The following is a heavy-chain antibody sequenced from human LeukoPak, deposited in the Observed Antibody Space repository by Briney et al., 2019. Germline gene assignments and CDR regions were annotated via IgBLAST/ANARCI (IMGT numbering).Heavy chain of an antibody. CDR3: ASGGFLDFDY. J-gene: IGHJ4*02. Sequence: GASVKVSCKASGYTFTSYYTNWVRQAPGQGLEWMGIINPSGGSTSYAQKFQGRVTMTRDTSMSTVYMELSSLRSEDTAVYYCASGGFLDFDYWGQGTLVTVSS. CDR1: GYTFTSYY. D-gene: IGHD4-23*01. V-gene: IGHV1-46*01. CDR2: INPSGGST.